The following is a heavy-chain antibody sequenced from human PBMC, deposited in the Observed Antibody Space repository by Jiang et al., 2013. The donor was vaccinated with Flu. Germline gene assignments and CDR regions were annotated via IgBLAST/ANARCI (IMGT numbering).Heavy chain of an antibody. D-gene: IGHD5-12*01. J-gene: IGHJ4*02. CDR2: LWHDGSNK. Sequence: GGVVQPGGSLRLSCAASGFTFSYYRMHWVRHSPGKGLEWVASLWHDGSNKFYADSVRGRFTISRDNSKNTLYLQMNGLRPEDAALYYCATLRGSSYDTYLADFWGQGTLVTVSS. CDR1: GFTFSYYR. CDR3: ATLRGSSYDTYLADF. V-gene: IGHV3-30*02.